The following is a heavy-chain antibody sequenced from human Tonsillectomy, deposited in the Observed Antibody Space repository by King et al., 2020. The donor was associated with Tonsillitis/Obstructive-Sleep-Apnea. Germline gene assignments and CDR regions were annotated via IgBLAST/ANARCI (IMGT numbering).Heavy chain of an antibody. Sequence: QLVQSGAEVKKPGESLKISCKGSGYSFTSYCIGWVRQMPGKGLEWMGIIYPGDSDTSYSPSFQGQVTISADKSISTAYLQWSSLKATDTAMYYCARPSLDDHDALDIWGQGTMVTVSS. J-gene: IGHJ3*02. CDR1: GYSFTSYC. V-gene: IGHV5-51*01. D-gene: IGHD3-3*01. CDR2: IYPGDSDT. CDR3: ARPSLDDHDALDI.